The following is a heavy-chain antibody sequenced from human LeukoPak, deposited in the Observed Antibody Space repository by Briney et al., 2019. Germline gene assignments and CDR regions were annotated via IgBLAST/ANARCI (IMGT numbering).Heavy chain of an antibody. Sequence: SETLSLTCTVSGGSIGSHYWSWIRQPPGKGLEWIGYIYYSGSTHYNPSLKSRVNISVDTSKNQFSLNLDSVTAADTAVYYCARSWAGMYYPFYYFDFWGQGTLVSVSS. CDR1: GGSIGSHY. D-gene: IGHD1-26*01. CDR2: IYYSGST. V-gene: IGHV4-59*11. CDR3: ARSWAGMYYPFYYFDF. J-gene: IGHJ4*02.